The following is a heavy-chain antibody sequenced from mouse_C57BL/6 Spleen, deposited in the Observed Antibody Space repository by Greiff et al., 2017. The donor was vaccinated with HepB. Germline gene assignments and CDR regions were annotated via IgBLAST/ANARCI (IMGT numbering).Heavy chain of an antibody. CDR2: IYPGSGST. CDR1: GYTFTSYW. V-gene: IGHV1-55*01. D-gene: IGHD1-1*01. Sequence: VQLQQSGAELVKPGASVKMSCKASGYTFTSYWITWVKQRPGQGLEWIGDIYPGSGSTNYNEKFKSKATLTVDTSSNTAYMQLSSLTSEDSAVYYCARVGYYGRRDWYFDVWGTGTTVTVSS. J-gene: IGHJ1*03. CDR3: ARVGYYGRRDWYFDV.